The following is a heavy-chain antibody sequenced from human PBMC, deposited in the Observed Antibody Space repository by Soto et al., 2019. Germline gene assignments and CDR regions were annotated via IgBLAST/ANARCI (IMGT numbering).Heavy chain of an antibody. D-gene: IGHD3-3*01. CDR1: GFTFSSYA. V-gene: IGHV3-30-3*01. CDR2: ISYDGSNK. Sequence: GGSLRLSCAASGFTFSSYAMHWVRQAPGKGLEWVAVISYDGSNKYYADSVKGRFTISRDNSKNTLYLQMNSLRAEDTAVYYCARDGNFGITIFGVVIITKDDYYGMDVWGQGTTVTVSS. J-gene: IGHJ6*02. CDR3: ARDGNFGITIFGVVIITKDDYYGMDV.